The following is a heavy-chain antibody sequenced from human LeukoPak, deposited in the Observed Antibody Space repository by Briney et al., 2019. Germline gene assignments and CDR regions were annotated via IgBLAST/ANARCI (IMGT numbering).Heavy chain of an antibody. D-gene: IGHD3-22*01. CDR2: IYHSGST. Sequence: PSQTLSLTCAVSGGSISSGGYSWSWIRQPPGKGLEWIGYIYHSGSTYYNPSLKSRVTISVDRSKNQFSLKLSSVTAADTAVYYCARDEGHYYDSSGYFGYWGQGTLVTVSS. V-gene: IGHV4-30-2*01. J-gene: IGHJ4*02. CDR3: ARDEGHYYDSSGYFGY. CDR1: GGSISSGGYS.